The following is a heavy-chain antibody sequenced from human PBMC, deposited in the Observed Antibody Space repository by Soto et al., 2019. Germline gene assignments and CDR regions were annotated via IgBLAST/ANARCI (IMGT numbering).Heavy chain of an antibody. CDR2: IIPIFGTA. Sequence: QVQLVQSGAEVKKPGSSVKVSCKASGGTFSSYAISWVRQAPGQGLEWMGGIIPIFGTANYAQKFQRRVTITADESTSTAYMELSSLRSEDTAVYYCARELGDVVVPAAISGFDYWGQGTLVTVSS. V-gene: IGHV1-69*01. CDR1: GGTFSSYA. CDR3: ARELGDVVVPAAISGFDY. J-gene: IGHJ4*02. D-gene: IGHD2-2*01.